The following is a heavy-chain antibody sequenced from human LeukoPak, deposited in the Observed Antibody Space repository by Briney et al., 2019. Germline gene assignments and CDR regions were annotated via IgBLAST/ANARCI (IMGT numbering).Heavy chain of an antibody. CDR3: AGFFYDNSGDAFDV. CDR2: LIPIYGSA. J-gene: IGHJ3*01. CDR1: GGGFTFTSHA. Sequence: SVKVSCKASGGGFTFTSHAISWVRQAPGQGLEWMGGLIPIYGSANYAQKFQGRVTITSDESTRTVYMELSSLRPEDSAVYYCAGFFYDNSGDAFDVWGQGTMVTVSS. D-gene: IGHD3-22*01. V-gene: IGHV1-69*13.